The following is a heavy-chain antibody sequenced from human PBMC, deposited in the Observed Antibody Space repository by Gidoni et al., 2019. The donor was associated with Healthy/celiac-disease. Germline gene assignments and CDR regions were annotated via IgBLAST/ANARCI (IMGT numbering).Heavy chain of an antibody. Sequence: QVQLVQSGAEVKKPGSSVKVSCKASGGTFSSYATRWVRKAPGQGLEWMGGIIPIFGTATYAQKFQGRVTITADESTSTAYMELSSLRSEDTSVYYCARDRPGDIVVVVAAIPPQLGFDPWGQGTLVTVSS. CDR2: IIPIFGTA. D-gene: IGHD2-15*01. CDR3: ARDRPGDIVVVVAAIPPQLGFDP. CDR1: GGTFSSYA. V-gene: IGHV1-69*01. J-gene: IGHJ5*02.